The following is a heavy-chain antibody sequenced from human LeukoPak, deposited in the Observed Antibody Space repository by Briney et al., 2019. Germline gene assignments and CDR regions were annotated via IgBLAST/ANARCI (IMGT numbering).Heavy chain of an antibody. Sequence: SETLSPTCTVSGGSINNGGYYWSWIRQHPGKGLEWIGYIYYSGSSYYNPSLRSRVTISVDTSKNHFSLKLSSVTAADTAVYYCARNRDGYNSFDYWGQGTLVTVSS. D-gene: IGHD5-24*01. CDR1: GGSINNGGYY. CDR2: IYYSGSS. J-gene: IGHJ4*02. V-gene: IGHV4-31*03. CDR3: ARNRDGYNSFDY.